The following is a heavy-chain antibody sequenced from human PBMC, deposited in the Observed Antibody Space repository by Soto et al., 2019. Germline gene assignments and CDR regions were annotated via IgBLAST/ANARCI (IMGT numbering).Heavy chain of an antibody. J-gene: IGHJ5*02. D-gene: IGHD3-16*01. V-gene: IGHV3-48*03. CDR3: ARQPAHVYEASPKWFDP. Sequence: EVLLVESGGGLVQPGGSLRLSCTASGFTFSSYEMNWVRQAPGKGLEWISYISTSGRTIFDAGSVKGPFTICRDNTRNTLFLQMDSLSHEDTAVYYCARQPAHVYEASPKWFDPWGQGTLVIVSS. CDR2: ISTSGRTI. CDR1: GFTFSSYE.